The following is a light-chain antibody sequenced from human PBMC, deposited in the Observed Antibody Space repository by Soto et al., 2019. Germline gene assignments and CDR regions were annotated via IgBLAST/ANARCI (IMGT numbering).Light chain of an antibody. Sequence: QSVLTQPASVSGSPGQSITISCTGTSSDVGGYNYVSWYQQYPGKAPTLMIYKVTNRPSGVSNRFSGSKSGNTASLTISGLQADDEADYYCSSYTSSSTYVFGLGTKATVL. V-gene: IGLV2-14*01. J-gene: IGLJ1*01. CDR3: SSYTSSSTYV. CDR2: KVT. CDR1: SSDVGGYNY.